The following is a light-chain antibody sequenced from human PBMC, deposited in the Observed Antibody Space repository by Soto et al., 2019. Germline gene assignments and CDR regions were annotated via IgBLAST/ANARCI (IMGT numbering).Light chain of an antibody. CDR2: KVS. V-gene: IGLV2-14*01. CDR3: SSYSSSSSLYV. J-gene: IGLJ1*01. Sequence: TQPPSMSGFAGQSITVSCTGTIRDAGGYNYVSWYQQHPGKAPKVMIYKVSNRPSVVSDRFSGSKSAITASLTISGLQAEDEADYYCSSYSSSSSLYVFGTGTKVTVL. CDR1: IRDAGGYNY.